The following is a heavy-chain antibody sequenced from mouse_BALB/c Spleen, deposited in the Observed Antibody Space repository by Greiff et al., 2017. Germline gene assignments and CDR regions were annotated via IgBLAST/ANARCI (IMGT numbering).Heavy chain of an antibody. V-gene: IGHV1-69*01. J-gene: IGHJ2*01. D-gene: IGHD1-1*01. CDR2: IDTSDSYT. CDR3: ARGSSSYYFDY. CDR1: GYTFTDYW. Sequence: QVQLQQPGAELVMPGASVKMSCKASGYTFTDYWMHWVKQRPGQGLEWIGAIDTSDSYTSYNQKFEGKATLTVDESSSTAYMQLSSLTSEDSAVYYCARGSSSYYFDYWGQGTTLTVSS.